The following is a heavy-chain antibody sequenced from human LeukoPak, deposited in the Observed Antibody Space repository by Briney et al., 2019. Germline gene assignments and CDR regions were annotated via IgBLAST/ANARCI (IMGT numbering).Heavy chain of an antibody. D-gene: IGHD3-10*01. J-gene: IGHJ4*02. CDR1: GYTFTSYA. Sequence: GASVKVSCKASGYTFTSYAMAWVRQAPGQGLEWMGWINTNTGNPTYAQDFTGRFVFSLDTSVSTAYLQISTLKAEDTAVYYRARERPGVIFDYWGQGTLVTVSS. V-gene: IGHV7-4-1*02. CDR2: INTNTGNP. CDR3: ARERPGVIFDY.